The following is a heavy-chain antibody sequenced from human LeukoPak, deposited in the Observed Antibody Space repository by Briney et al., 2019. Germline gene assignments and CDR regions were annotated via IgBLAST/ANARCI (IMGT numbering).Heavy chain of an antibody. D-gene: IGHD2-15*01. CDR1: GGTFSSYA. J-gene: IGHJ4*02. Sequence: SVKVSCKASGGTFSSYAISWVRQAPGQGLEWMGGIIPIFGTANYAQKFQGRVTITADESTSTAYMELGSLRSEDTAVYYCARGGCSGGSCYSAAPLGYFDYWGQGTLVTVSS. CDR3: ARGGCSGGSCYSAAPLGYFDY. V-gene: IGHV1-69*13. CDR2: IIPIFGTA.